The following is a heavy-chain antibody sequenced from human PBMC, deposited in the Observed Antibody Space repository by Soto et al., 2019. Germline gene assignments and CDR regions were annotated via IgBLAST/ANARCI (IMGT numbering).Heavy chain of an antibody. CDR3: ARVLGGLAPLPFDY. CDR2: ISYEGSNK. D-gene: IGHD6-19*01. CDR1: GFTFSSYA. V-gene: IGHV3-30-3*01. Sequence: GGSLRLSCAASGFTFSSYAMHWVRQAPGTGLEWVAVISYEGSNKYYADSVKGRFTISRDNSKNTLYLQMNSLRTEDTAVYYCARVLGGLAPLPFDYWGQGALVTVS. J-gene: IGHJ4*02.